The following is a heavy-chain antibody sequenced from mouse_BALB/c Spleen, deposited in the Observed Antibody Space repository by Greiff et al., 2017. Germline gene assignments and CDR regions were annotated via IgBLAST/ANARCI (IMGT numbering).Heavy chain of an antibody. J-gene: IGHJ4*01. CDR2: ISDGGSYT. D-gene: IGHD1-2*01. CDR1: GFTFSDYY. Sequence: EVNLVESGGGLVKPGGSLKLSCAASGFTFSDYYMYWVRQTPEKRLEWVATISDGGSYTYYPDSVKGRFTISRDNAKNNLYLQMSSLKSEDTAMYYCARSITTARGYYAMDYWGQGTSVTVSS. CDR3: ARSITTARGYYAMDY. V-gene: IGHV5-4*02.